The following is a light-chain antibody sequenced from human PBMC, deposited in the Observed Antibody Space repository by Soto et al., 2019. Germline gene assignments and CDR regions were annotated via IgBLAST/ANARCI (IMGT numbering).Light chain of an antibody. V-gene: IGKV3-20*01. Sequence: ESAWTQSPGTLSLSPVAGATLSCRAIQSVSGNCLAWYQEKAGQAPRLLIYGASTRPTGIPDRFSGSGSGTDFTLTISRLEPEDFAVYYCRQYGRSRGFAFGGGTNVAIK. CDR3: RQYGRSRGFA. CDR1: QSVSGNC. J-gene: IGKJ4*01. CDR2: GAS.